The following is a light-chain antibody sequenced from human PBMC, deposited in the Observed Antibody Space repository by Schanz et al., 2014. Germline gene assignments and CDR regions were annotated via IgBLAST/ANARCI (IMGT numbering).Light chain of an antibody. CDR3: QHYYTTPFT. CDR1: QSVLYTSDSKNY. V-gene: IGKV4-1*01. Sequence: DIVMTQSPDSLPVSLGERATINCKSSQSVLYTSDSKNYLAWYQHKPGQPPKLLISWASTRESGVPDRFTGSGSGTDFTLTISNLQAEDVAVYYCQHYYTTPFTFGPGTKVEIK. J-gene: IGKJ3*01. CDR2: WAS.